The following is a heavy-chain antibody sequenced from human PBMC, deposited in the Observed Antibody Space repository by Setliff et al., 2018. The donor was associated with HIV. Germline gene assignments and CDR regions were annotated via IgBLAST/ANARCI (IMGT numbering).Heavy chain of an antibody. CDR3: ARGRMGYYGSGSYLP. D-gene: IGHD3-10*01. Sequence: SETLSLTCTVSGDSVRSSRYYWSWIRQPPGKGLEWLGHIYSSGSTNYNPSLKSRVTISVDTSKNQFSLKLTSETAADTAVYYCARGRMGYYGSGSYLPWGQGMLVTVSS. CDR1: GDSVRSSRYY. V-gene: IGHV4-61*01. CDR2: IYSSGST. J-gene: IGHJ5*02.